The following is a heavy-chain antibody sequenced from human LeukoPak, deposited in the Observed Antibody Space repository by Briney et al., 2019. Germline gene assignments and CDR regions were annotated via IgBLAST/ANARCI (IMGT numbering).Heavy chain of an antibody. CDR1: GGSISSSLYY. CDR2: IYYSGST. CDR3: ARHTKNSGWFRWFDP. Sequence: SETLSLTCTVSGGSISSSLYYWGWIRQPPGKGLEWIGTIYYSGSTYYNPSLKSRVTISVDTSKNQFSLKLSSVAAADTAMYFRARHTKNSGWFRWFDPWGQGTLVTVSS. J-gene: IGHJ5*02. D-gene: IGHD6-19*01. V-gene: IGHV4-39*01.